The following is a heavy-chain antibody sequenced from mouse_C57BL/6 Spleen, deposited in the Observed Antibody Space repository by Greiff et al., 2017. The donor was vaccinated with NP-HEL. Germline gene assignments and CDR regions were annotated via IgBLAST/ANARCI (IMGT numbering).Heavy chain of an antibody. V-gene: IGHV5-6*01. CDR2: ISSGGSYT. J-gene: IGHJ4*01. CDR1: GFTFSSYG. D-gene: IGHD3-2*02. Sequence: EVKLVESGGDLVKPGGSLKLSCAASGFTFSSYGMSWVRQTPDKRLEWVATISSGGSYTYYPDSVKGRFTISRDNAKNTLYLQMSSLKSEDTAMYYCARHRCAAQAKNAMDYWGQGTSVTVSA. CDR3: ARHRCAAQAKNAMDY.